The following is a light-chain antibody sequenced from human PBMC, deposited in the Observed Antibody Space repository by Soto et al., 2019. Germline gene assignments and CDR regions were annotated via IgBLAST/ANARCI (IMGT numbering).Light chain of an antibody. CDR2: VAS. CDR1: QSVSSNY. V-gene: IGKV3-20*01. J-gene: IGKJ1*01. CDR3: QQYGGLPRT. Sequence: EIVLTQSPGTVSLSPGERATLSCRASQSVSSNYLAWYQQKPGQAHRLLIYVASSRATGIPDRFSGSGSGTDFTLTISRLEPEDFAVYYCQQYGGLPRTSGQGTKVEI.